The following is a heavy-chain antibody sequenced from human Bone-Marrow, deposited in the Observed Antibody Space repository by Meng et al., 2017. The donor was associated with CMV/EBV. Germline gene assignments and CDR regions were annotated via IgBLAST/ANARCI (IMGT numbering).Heavy chain of an antibody. J-gene: IGHJ5*02. D-gene: IGHD2-15*01. Sequence: QVQLVQSEAEVKKPGASVKVSCKASGYTFTGYYMHWVRQAPGQGLEWMGIINPSGGSTSYAQKFQGRVTMTRDTSTSTVYMELSSLRSEDTAVYYCARDSVGNWFDPWGQGTLVTVSS. CDR2: INPSGGST. CDR1: GYTFTGYY. CDR3: ARDSVGNWFDP. V-gene: IGHV1-46*01.